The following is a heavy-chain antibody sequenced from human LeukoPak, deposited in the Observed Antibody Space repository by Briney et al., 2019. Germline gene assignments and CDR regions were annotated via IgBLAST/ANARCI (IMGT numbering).Heavy chain of an antibody. Sequence: PGGSLRLSCAGSGFTFSNSILSWVRQAPGKGLEWLSTFSGNDGYTYYADSVKGRFTISRVNSKNTVYLQMNSLRAEDTANYYCAKRSTGYYFDSWGQGTLVTVSS. CDR2: FSGNDGYT. V-gene: IGHV3-23*01. D-gene: IGHD2-2*01. CDR3: AKRSTGYYFDS. CDR1: GFTFSNSI. J-gene: IGHJ4*02.